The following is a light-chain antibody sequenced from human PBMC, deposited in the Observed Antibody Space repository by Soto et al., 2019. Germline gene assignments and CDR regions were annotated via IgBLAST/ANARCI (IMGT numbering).Light chain of an antibody. CDR1: QSVSNTQ. CDR2: GAS. Sequence: EIVLTQSPGTLSLSPGERATLSCRASQSVSNTQLAWYQQKPGQAPRLLIYGASSRATGIPDRFSGSGSGTDFTLIISRLEPEDFAVYYCQQYGRSPLTFGGGTKVEIK. V-gene: IGKV3-20*01. J-gene: IGKJ4*01. CDR3: QQYGRSPLT.